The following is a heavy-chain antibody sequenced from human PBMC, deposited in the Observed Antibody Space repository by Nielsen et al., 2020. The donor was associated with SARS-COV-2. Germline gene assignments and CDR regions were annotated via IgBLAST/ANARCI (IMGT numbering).Heavy chain of an antibody. CDR1: GFTFNNFG. CDR3: AKRRAVFMLTFGGEGAIDV. D-gene: IGHD3-16*01. Sequence: GESLKISCAASGFTFNNFGFYWVRQAPGKGLEWVASISYEGSQKYYAESLTGRFTVSRDTSKNTVYLQMNRLSVEDTAVYHCAKRRAVFMLTFGGEGAIDVWGQGTTVSVSS. V-gene: IGHV3-30*18. J-gene: IGHJ6*02. CDR2: ISYEGSQK.